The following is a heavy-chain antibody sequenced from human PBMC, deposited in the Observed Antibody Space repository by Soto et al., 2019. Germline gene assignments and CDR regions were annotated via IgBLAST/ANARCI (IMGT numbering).Heavy chain of an antibody. CDR3: LSSQNTYGMDV. CDR1: GFTFSSYA. V-gene: IGHV3-23*01. CDR2: ISGGSGSK. Sequence: GGSLRLSCAASGFTFSSYAISWVRQAPGKGLEWVSSISGGSGSKYYADSVKGRFTISRDNSKNTLYLQMNSLRAEDTAVYYCLSSQNTYGMDVWGQGTTVTVSS. J-gene: IGHJ6*02. D-gene: IGHD3-16*02.